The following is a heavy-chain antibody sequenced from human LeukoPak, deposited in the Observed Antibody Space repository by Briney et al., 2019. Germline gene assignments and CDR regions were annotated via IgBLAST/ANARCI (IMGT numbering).Heavy chain of an antibody. CDR3: ARDPMVRGVIGAFDI. CDR2: INPNSGGT. J-gene: IGHJ3*02. D-gene: IGHD3-10*01. Sequence: ASVKVSCKASGYTFTGYYMHWVRQAPGQGLEWMGWINPNSGGTNYAQKFQGRVTMTRDTSISTAYMELSRLRSDDTAVCYCARDPMVRGVIGAFDIWGQGTMVTVSS. CDR1: GYTFTGYY. V-gene: IGHV1-2*02.